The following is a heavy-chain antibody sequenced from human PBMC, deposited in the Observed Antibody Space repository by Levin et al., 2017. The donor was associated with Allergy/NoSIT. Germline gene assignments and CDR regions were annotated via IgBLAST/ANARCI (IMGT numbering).Heavy chain of an antibody. V-gene: IGHV1-69*04. Sequence: GASVKVSCKASGGTFSSYPISWVRQAPGQGLEWMGRIIPILGIANYAQKFQGRVTITADKSTSTAYMELSSLRSEDTAVYYCARGAAAGNDDYWGQGTLVTVSS. CDR2: IIPILGIA. J-gene: IGHJ4*02. CDR3: ARGAAAGNDDY. CDR1: GGTFSSYP. D-gene: IGHD6-13*01.